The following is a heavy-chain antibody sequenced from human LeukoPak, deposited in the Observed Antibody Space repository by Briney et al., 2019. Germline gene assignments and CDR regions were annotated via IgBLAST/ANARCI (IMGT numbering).Heavy chain of an antibody. J-gene: IGHJ4*02. D-gene: IGHD6-13*01. Sequence: PGGSLRLSCAASGFTFSSYGMHWVRQAPGKGLEWVAVIWYDGSNKYYADSVKGRFTISRDNSKNTPYLQMNSLRAEDTAVYYCARTPSSWYDFDYWGQGTLVTVSS. CDR2: IWYDGSNK. CDR3: ARTPSSWYDFDY. V-gene: IGHV3-33*01. CDR1: GFTFSSYG.